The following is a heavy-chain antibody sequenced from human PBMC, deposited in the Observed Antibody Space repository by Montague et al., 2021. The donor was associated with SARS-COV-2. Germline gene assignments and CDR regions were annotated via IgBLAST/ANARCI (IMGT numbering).Heavy chain of an antibody. CDR1: GFSLSTDGVG. D-gene: IGHD3-10*01. CDR3: AHRYYSGSGSSASAVVDY. Sequence: PALVKPTQTLTLTCTFSGFSLSTDGVGVGWIRQPPGKAPEWLALIYWDDDKRYRPGLQSRLTITKGTSENQVVLTMTNMDPVDTATYYCAHRYYSGSGSSASAVVDYWGQGTLGTVSS. J-gene: IGHJ4*02. V-gene: IGHV2-5*02. CDR2: IYWDDDK.